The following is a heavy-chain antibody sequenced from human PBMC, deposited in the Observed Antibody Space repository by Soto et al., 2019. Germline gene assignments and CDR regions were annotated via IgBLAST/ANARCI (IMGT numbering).Heavy chain of an antibody. V-gene: IGHV1-69*13. CDR3: ARGGEYDFRFWFDP. CDR1: GGTFSSYA. CDR2: IIPIFGTA. Sequence: SVKVSCKASGGTFSSYAISWVRQAPGQGLEWMGGIIPIFGTANYAQKFQGRVTITADESTSTAYMELSSLRSEDTAVYYCARGGEYDFRFWFDPWGRGTLVTVSS. D-gene: IGHD3-3*01. J-gene: IGHJ5*02.